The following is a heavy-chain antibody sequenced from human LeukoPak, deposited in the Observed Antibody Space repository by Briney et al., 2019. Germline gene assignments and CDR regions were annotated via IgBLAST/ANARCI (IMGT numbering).Heavy chain of an antibody. D-gene: IGHD1-14*01. J-gene: IGHJ4*02. CDR2: INHSGST. CDR1: GGSFSGYY. Sequence: PSETLSLTCAVYGGSFSGYYWSWIRQPPGKGLEWIGEINHSGSTNYNPSLKSRVTISVDTSKNQFSLKLSSVTAAGTAVYYCARVEITFHYFDYWGQGTLVTVSS. V-gene: IGHV4-34*01. CDR3: ARVEITFHYFDY.